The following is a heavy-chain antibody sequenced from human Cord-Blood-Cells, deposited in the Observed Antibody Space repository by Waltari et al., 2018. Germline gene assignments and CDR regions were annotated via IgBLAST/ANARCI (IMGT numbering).Heavy chain of an antibody. D-gene: IGHD5-12*01. V-gene: IGHV5-51*01. CDR1: GHSVTCYW. CDR2: IYPCDSDT. CDR3: ARLWMGMRY. Sequence: EVQLVQSGAEVKKPGQALKTSCQAAGHSVTCYWNGWVRQMPGKGLEWMGFIYPCDSDTRYSPSFQGQVTISTDKSISTAYLQWSSLKASDTAMYYCARLWMGMRYWGQGTLVTVSS. J-gene: IGHJ4*02.